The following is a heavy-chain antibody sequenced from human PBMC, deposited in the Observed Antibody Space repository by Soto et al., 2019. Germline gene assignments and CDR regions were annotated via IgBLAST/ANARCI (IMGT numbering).Heavy chain of an antibody. CDR1: GYTFTSYY. D-gene: IGHD3-10*01. V-gene: IGHV1-46*01. CDR3: ARDEDYHGSGSYYRTAFDI. Sequence: ASVKVSCKASGYTFTSYYMHWVRQAPGQGLEWMGIINPSGGSTSYAQKFQGRVTMTRDTSTSTVYMELSSLRSEDTAVYYCARDEDYHGSGSYYRTAFDIWGQGTMVTVSS. J-gene: IGHJ3*02. CDR2: INPSGGST.